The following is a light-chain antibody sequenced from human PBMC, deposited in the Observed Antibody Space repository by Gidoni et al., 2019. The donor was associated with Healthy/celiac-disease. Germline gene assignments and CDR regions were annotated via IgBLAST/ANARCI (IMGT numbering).Light chain of an antibody. CDR3: QQRSNWPPIT. Sequence: IVLTQSPATLSLSPGERATLSCRASPSVSSYLAWYQQKPGQAPRLLIYDASNRATGIPARFSGSGSGTDFTLTISSLEPEDFAVYYCQQRSNWPPITFGQXTRLEIK. CDR2: DAS. V-gene: IGKV3-11*01. J-gene: IGKJ5*01. CDR1: PSVSSY.